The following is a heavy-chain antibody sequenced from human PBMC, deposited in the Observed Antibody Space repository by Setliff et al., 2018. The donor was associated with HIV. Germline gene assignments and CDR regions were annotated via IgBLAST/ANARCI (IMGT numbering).Heavy chain of an antibody. CDR2: IYDSGSA. CDR3: AREGADSGSGSCDY. Sequence: SETLSLTCTVSGASISRHFWAWIRQPPGKGLEWIGTIYDSGSAKHNPSLESRVRISVDTSKNQFSLKLTSVTAADTAVYYCAREGADSGSGSCDYWGQGTLVTVSS. V-gene: IGHV4-59*11. CDR1: GASISRHF. D-gene: IGHD3-10*01. J-gene: IGHJ4*02.